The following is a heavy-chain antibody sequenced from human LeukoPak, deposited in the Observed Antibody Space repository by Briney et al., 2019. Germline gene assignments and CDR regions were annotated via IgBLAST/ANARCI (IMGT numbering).Heavy chain of an antibody. V-gene: IGHV1-18*01. CDR3: ARDRRISSLPEDAFDI. J-gene: IGHJ3*02. CDR1: GYTFTSYG. D-gene: IGHD2/OR15-2a*01. CDR2: ISAYNGNT. Sequence: ASVKVSCKASGYTFTSYGISWVRQAPGQGLEWMGWISAYNGNTNYAQKLQGRVTMTTDTSTSTAYMERRSLRSDDTAVYYCARDRRISSLPEDAFDIWGQGTMVTVSS.